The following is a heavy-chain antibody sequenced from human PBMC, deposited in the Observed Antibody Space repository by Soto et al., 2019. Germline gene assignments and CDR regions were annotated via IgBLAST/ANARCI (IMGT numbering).Heavy chain of an antibody. CDR3: ARSPRPFRRGYSGYDPFRYYYYYMDV. D-gene: IGHD5-12*01. CDR1: GYTFTVYY. Sequence: ASVNVSCKASGYTFTVYYMHWVRQAPGQGLEWMGWINPNSGGTNYAQKFQGWVTMTRDTSISTAYMELSRLRSDDTAVYYCARSPRPFRRGYSGYDPFRYYYYYMDVCGKGTTVTVSS. CDR2: INPNSGGT. J-gene: IGHJ6*03. V-gene: IGHV1-2*04.